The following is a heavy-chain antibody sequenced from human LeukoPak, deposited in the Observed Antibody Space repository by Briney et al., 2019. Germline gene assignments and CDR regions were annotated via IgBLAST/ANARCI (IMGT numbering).Heavy chain of an antibody. CDR2: ISSAGTT. CDR3: ARDLEAANTYYFDY. CDR1: GFTFTSYT. V-gene: IGHV3-66*01. J-gene: IGHJ4*02. Sequence: PGGSLRLSCAASGFTFTSYTMNWVRQAPGKGLEWVSIISSAGTTYYADSVKGRFTISRDNSKNTVYLQVNSLRDGDTAVYYCARDLEAANTYYFDYWGQGTMVTVSS. D-gene: IGHD6-13*01.